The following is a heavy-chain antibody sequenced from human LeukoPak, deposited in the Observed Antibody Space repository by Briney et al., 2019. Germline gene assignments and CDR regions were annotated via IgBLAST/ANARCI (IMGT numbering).Heavy chain of an antibody. D-gene: IGHD3-22*01. Sequence: GGSLRLSCAASGFTFSSYGMHWVRQAPGKGLEWVAVISYDGSNKYYADSVKGRFTISRDNSKNTLYLQMNSLRAEDTAVYYCAKDGDGWDYYDSSGYYYPDYWGQGTLVTDSS. J-gene: IGHJ4*02. V-gene: IGHV3-30*18. CDR1: GFTFSSYG. CDR2: ISYDGSNK. CDR3: AKDGDGWDYYDSSGYYYPDY.